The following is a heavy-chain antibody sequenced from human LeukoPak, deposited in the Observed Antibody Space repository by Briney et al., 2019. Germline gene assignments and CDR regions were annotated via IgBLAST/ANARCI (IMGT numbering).Heavy chain of an antibody. CDR2: IYYSGST. V-gene: IGHV4-31*03. J-gene: IGHJ5*02. CDR3: ARDFVNTYYYDSSGYYENWFDP. CDR1: GGSISSGGYY. Sequence: SETLSLTCTVPGGSISSGGYYWSWIRQHPGKGLEWIGYIYYSGSTYYNPSLKSRVTISVDTSKNQFSLKLSSVTAADTAVYYCARDFVNTYYYDSSGYYENWFDPWGQGTLVTVSS. D-gene: IGHD3-22*01.